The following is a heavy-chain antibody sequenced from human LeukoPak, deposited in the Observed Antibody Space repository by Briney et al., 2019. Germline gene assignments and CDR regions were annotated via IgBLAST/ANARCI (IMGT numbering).Heavy chain of an antibody. Sequence: PSETLSLTCTVSGGSISSYYWSWIWQPAGKGLEWIGRIYFTGTTNYNPSLKSRVTMSVDTSKKQFSLRLSSVTAADTAVYYCANALRHNSGWYYQHWGQGTLVTVSS. J-gene: IGHJ1*01. CDR2: IYFTGTT. D-gene: IGHD6-19*01. CDR3: ANALRHNSGWYYQH. V-gene: IGHV4-4*07. CDR1: GGSISSYY.